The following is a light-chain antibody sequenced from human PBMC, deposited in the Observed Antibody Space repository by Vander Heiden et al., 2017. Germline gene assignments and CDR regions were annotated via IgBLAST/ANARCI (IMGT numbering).Light chain of an antibody. CDR1: QIISTW. CDR2: KAS. CDR3: QQYNNYPYT. V-gene: IGKV1-5*03. J-gene: IGKJ2*01. Sequence: DIQMTQSTSTLSASVGDRVTITCRASQIISTWLAWYQQKPGKAPKLLIYKASSLESGVPSRFSGSGSGTEFTLTISSLQPDDFATYYCQQYNNYPYTFGQGTKLEIK.